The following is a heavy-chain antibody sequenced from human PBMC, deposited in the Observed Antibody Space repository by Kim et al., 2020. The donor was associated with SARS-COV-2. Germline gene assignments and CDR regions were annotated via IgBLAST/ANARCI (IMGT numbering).Heavy chain of an antibody. CDR2: IFAGNGDT. CDR3: ARNPAGTPLFDY. J-gene: IGHJ4*02. Sequence: ASVKVSCKASGYTFTTYAIHWVHQAPGQSLEWMGWIFAGNGDTKYSQKFQGRVTLSRDTSASTAYMEVSSLTSEDTAVYFCARNPAGTPLFDYWGPGSLVTVSS. D-gene: IGHD2-2*01. V-gene: IGHV1-3*01. CDR1: GYTFTTYA.